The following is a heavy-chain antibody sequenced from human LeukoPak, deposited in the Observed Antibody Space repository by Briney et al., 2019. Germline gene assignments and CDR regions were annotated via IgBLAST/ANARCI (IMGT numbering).Heavy chain of an antibody. CDR2: INHSGST. V-gene: IGHV4-34*01. Sequence: SETLSLTCAVYGGSFSGYYWSWIRQPPGKGLEWIGEINHSGSTNYNPSLKGRVTISVDTSKNQFSLKLSSVTAADTAVYYCARVLGYQVNRAARYFDLWGRGTLVTVSS. D-gene: IGHD6-13*01. J-gene: IGHJ2*01. CDR1: GGSFSGYY. CDR3: ARVLGYQVNRAARYFDL.